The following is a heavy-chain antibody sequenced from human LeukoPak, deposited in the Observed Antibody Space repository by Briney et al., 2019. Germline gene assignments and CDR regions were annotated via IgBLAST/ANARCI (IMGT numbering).Heavy chain of an antibody. CDR2: IYSGGST. CDR3: AREPYGGNPYFDY. D-gene: IGHD4-23*01. J-gene: IGHJ4*02. Sequence: GGSLRLSCAASGFTVSSNYMSWVRQAPGKGLEWVSVIYSGGSTYYADSVKGRFTISRDNSKNTLYLQMNSLRAEDTAVYYCAREPYGGNPYFDYWGQGTLVTVSS. V-gene: IGHV3-53*05. CDR1: GFTVSSNY.